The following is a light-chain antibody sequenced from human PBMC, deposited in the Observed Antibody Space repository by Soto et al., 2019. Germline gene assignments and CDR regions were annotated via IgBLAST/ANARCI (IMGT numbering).Light chain of an antibody. V-gene: IGKV3-20*01. CDR1: QSVISS. CDR2: GAS. CDR3: QQYGSSPLT. Sequence: EIVVTQSPALVSVSPGERVTLSCRASQSVISSLAWYQQKLGQAPRLLIYGASTRATGIPARFSGSGSGTDFTLTISRLEPEDFAVYYCQQYGSSPLTFGGGTMVDIK. J-gene: IGKJ4*01.